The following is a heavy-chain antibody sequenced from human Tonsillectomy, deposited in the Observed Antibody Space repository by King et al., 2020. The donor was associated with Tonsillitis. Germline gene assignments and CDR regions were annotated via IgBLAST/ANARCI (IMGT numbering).Heavy chain of an antibody. CDR3: AIGPYFGVGRNNWLDP. D-gene: IGHD3-10*01. Sequence: VQLPQWGAGLLKPSETLSLTCAVYGGSFSGYYWSWIRQPPGKGLEWIGGINHSGSTNYNPSLKSRVTISVDTSKNQFSLKLSSVTAADTAVYYCAIGPYFGVGRNNWLDPWGQGNLGTVSS. V-gene: IGHV4-34*01. CDR1: GGSFSGYY. J-gene: IGHJ5*02. CDR2: INHSGST.